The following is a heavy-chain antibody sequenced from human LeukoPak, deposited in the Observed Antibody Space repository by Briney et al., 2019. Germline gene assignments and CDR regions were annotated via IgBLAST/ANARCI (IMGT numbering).Heavy chain of an antibody. CDR3: ARDDRVTMID. V-gene: IGHV3-33*01. Sequence: PGRSLGLSCAASGFTFSSYGMHWVRQAPGKGLEWVAVIWYDGSNKYYADSVKGRFTISRDNSKNTLYLQMNSLRAEDTAVYYCARDDRVTMIDWGQGTLVTVSS. D-gene: IGHD3-22*01. J-gene: IGHJ4*02. CDR2: IWYDGSNK. CDR1: GFTFSSYG.